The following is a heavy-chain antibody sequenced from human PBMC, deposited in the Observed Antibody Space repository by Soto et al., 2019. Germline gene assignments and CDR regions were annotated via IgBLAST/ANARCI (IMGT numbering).Heavy chain of an antibody. V-gene: IGHV3-21*01. CDR3: ARDRMVRGFIPPLYYFDY. D-gene: IGHD3-10*01. Sequence: GGSLRLSCAASGFTFSSYSMNWVRQAPGKGLEWVSSISSSSSYIYYADSVKGRFTISRDNAKNSLYLQMNSLRAEDTAVYYCARDRMVRGFIPPLYYFDYWGQGALVTVSS. CDR1: GFTFSSYS. J-gene: IGHJ4*02. CDR2: ISSSSSYI.